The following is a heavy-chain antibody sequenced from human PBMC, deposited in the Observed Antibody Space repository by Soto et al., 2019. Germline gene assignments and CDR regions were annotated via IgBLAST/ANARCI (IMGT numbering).Heavy chain of an antibody. Sequence: QVQLVQSGAEVKKPGASVMVSCKASGYTFTGHYVHWVRQAPGQGLEWMGWINPNSGGTNYAQKFQGRVTMTRDTSISTAYMELSRLRSDDTAVYYCARPGAKGDSSGYYASWGQGTLVTVSS. CDR1: GYTFTGHY. D-gene: IGHD3-22*01. J-gene: IGHJ4*02. V-gene: IGHV1-2*02. CDR3: ARPGAKGDSSGYYAS. CDR2: INPNSGGT.